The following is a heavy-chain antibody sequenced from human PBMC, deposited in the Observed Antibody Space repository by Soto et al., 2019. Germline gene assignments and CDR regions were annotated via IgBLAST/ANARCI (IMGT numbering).Heavy chain of an antibody. D-gene: IGHD1-26*01. J-gene: IGHJ4*02. CDR2: VNWNGGST. CDR3: VRGASLNFDY. CDR1: GFIFDDYG. V-gene: IGHV3-20*04. Sequence: EVQLVESGGGVLRPGGSLRLSCAASGFIFDDYGMSWARQAPGKGLEWVSGVNWNGGSTGYADSVKGRFTISRDNAKNFLFLQMNSLRVEDTDFYYCVRGASLNFDYWGQGTLVTVSS.